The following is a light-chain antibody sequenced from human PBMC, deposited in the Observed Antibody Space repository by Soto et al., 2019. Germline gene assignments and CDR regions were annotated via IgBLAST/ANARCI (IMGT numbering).Light chain of an antibody. CDR3: SSYAGMNNFDV. J-gene: IGLJ1*01. Sequence: QSALAQPPSASGSPGQSVTISCTGSSTDIGGYNFVSWYQQHPGKAPKLIIYEVTKRPSGVPDRFSGSKFGNTASLTVSGLQPEDEAEYYCSSYAGMNNFDVFGSGTKVTVL. CDR2: EVT. V-gene: IGLV2-8*01. CDR1: STDIGGYNF.